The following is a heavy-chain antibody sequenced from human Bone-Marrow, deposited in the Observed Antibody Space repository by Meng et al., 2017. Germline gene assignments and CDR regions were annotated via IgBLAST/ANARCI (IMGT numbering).Heavy chain of an antibody. J-gene: IGHJ4*02. CDR3: TTDYRAYMIGG. D-gene: IGHD3-16*01. CDR1: GFTFSNAW. Sequence: GESLKISCAASGFTFSNAWMSWIRQAPGKGLEWVGRIKSKTDGGTTDYAAPVQGRFTISRDDSKNTLYLQMNSLKTEDTAVYYCTTDYRAYMIGGWGQGTLVTVSS. CDR2: IKSKTDGGTT. V-gene: IGHV3-15*01.